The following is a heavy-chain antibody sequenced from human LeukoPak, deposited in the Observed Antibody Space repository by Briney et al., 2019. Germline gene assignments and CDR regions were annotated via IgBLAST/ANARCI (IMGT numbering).Heavy chain of an antibody. D-gene: IGHD3-22*01. Sequence: GGSLRLSCAASGFTFSSYAMSWVRQAPGKGLEWVSAIGGSGGSTYYADSVKGRFTISRDNAKNSMYLQMDSLRDEDTAVYYCARGRYYYDSSGYPPTDYWGQGTLVTVSS. CDR1: GFTFSSYA. J-gene: IGHJ4*02. CDR2: IGGSGGST. CDR3: ARGRYYYDSSGYPPTDY. V-gene: IGHV3-23*01.